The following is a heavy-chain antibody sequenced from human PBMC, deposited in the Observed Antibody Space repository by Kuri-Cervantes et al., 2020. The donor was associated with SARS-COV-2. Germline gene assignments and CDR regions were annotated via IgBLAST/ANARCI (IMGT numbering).Heavy chain of an antibody. J-gene: IGHJ5*02. Sequence: ASVKVSCKASGYTFTSYDINWVRQATGQGLEWMGWMNPNSGNTGYAQKFQGRVTMTTDTSTSTAYMELSSLRSEDTAVYYCASSYGDYPLDWFDPWGQGTLVTVSS. D-gene: IGHD4-17*01. CDR2: MNPNSGNT. V-gene: IGHV1-8*01. CDR3: ASSYGDYPLDWFDP. CDR1: GYTFTSYD.